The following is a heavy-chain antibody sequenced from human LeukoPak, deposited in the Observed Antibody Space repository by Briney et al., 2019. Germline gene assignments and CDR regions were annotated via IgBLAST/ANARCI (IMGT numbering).Heavy chain of an antibody. V-gene: IGHV5-51*01. J-gene: IGHJ3*02. D-gene: IGHD3-22*01. CDR2: IYPGDSDT. CDR1: GYSFTSYW. Sequence: GESLKISCKGSGYSFTSYWIGWVRQMPGKGLEWMGIIYPGDSDTRYGPSFQGQVTISADKSISTAYLQWSSLKASDTAMYYCARRSTPPYYYDSSGYLGAFDIWGQGTMVTVSS. CDR3: ARRSTPPYYYDSSGYLGAFDI.